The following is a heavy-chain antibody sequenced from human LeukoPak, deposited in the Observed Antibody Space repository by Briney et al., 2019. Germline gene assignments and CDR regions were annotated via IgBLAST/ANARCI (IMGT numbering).Heavy chain of an antibody. CDR2: IYYSGST. V-gene: IGHV4-30-4*01. D-gene: IGHD5-12*01. J-gene: IGHJ4*02. Sequence: PSETLSLTCVVSGGSISSGDYHWSWIRQPPGKGLEWIGYIYYSGSTPYNPSLKSRLTISIDTSKNQFSLRLSSVTAADTAVYYCARDGVATWSESGFWGQGILVTVSS. CDR1: GGSISSGDYH. CDR3: ARDGVATWSESGF.